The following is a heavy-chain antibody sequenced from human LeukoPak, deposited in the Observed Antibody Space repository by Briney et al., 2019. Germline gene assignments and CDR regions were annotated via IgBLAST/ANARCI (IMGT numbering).Heavy chain of an antibody. CDR1: GYTLAELS. Sequence: ASVKVSCKVSGYTLAELSMYWVRQAPGQGLEWMGGFDPEDGETIYAQKFQGRVTMTEDTSTDTAYMELSSLRSEDTAVYYCATYSGSYSNYFDYWGQGTLVTVSS. J-gene: IGHJ4*02. CDR2: FDPEDGET. CDR3: ATYSGSYSNYFDY. V-gene: IGHV1-24*01. D-gene: IGHD1-26*01.